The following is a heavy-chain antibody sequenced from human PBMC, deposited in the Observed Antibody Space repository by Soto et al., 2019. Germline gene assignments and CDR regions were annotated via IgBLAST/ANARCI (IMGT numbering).Heavy chain of an antibody. CDR2: IYSGGST. V-gene: IGHV3-53*04. Sequence: GGSLRLSCAASGFTVSSNYMSWVRQAPGKGLEWVSVIYSGGSTYYADSVKGRFTISRHNSKNTLYLQMNSLRAEDTAVYYCARATAGYSSGWSTLTFDYWGQGTLVTVSS. CDR1: GFTVSSNY. CDR3: ARATAGYSSGWSTLTFDY. D-gene: IGHD6-19*01. J-gene: IGHJ4*02.